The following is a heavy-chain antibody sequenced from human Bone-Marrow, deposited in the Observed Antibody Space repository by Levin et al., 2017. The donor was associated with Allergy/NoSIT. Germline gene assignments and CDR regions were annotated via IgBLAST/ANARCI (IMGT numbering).Heavy chain of an antibody. V-gene: IGHV2-5*02. CDR3: AHEQWLGTWVFYFDY. CDR1: GFSLSTSGVG. D-gene: IGHD6-19*01. CDR2: IYWDDDK. Sequence: TLSLTCTFSGFSLSTSGVGVGWIRQPPGKALEWLAIIYWDDDKRYSPSLKSRLTITKDTSKNQVVLTMTNMDPVDTATYYCAHEQWLGTWVFYFDYWGQGTLVTVSS. J-gene: IGHJ4*02.